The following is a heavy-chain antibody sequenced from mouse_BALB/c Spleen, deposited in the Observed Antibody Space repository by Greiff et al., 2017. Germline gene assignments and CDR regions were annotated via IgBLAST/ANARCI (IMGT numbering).Heavy chain of an antibody. J-gene: IGHJ2*01. D-gene: IGHD2-10*02. CDR3: ARGRYGNNYLDY. V-gene: IGHV1-19*01. CDR2: VNPYDGGT. CDR1: GYTFTDYY. Sequence: EVQLQQSGPELVKPGASVKMSCKASGYTFTDYYMDWVKQSHGESFEWIGRVNPYDGGTSYNQKFKGKATLTVDKSSSTAYMELNSLTSEDSAVYYCARGRYGNNYLDYWGQGTTLTVSS.